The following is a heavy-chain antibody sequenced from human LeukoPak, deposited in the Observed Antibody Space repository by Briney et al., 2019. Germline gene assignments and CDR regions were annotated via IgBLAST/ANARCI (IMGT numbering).Heavy chain of an antibody. CDR2: IYTSGST. V-gene: IGHV4-4*07. D-gene: IGHD2-8*01. CDR1: GASVSSYY. CDR3: ARDYGGWRFDY. J-gene: IGHJ4*02. Sequence: SETLSLTCTVSGASVSSYYWSWIRQPAGKGLEWIGRIYTSGSTNYNPSLKSRVTLSVDTSKNQFSLKLRSVTAADTAVYYCARDYGGWRFDYWGQGTLVTVSS.